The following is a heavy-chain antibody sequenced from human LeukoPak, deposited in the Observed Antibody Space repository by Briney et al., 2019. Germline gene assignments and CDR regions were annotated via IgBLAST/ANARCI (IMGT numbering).Heavy chain of an antibody. CDR2: IYSDGNT. J-gene: IGHJ4*02. D-gene: IGHD3-9*01. Sequence: GGSLRLSCAASGFTVNNDYMSWVRQAPGKGLEWVSVIYSDGNTYYANSVKGRFTISRDNAKNSLYLQMNSLRAEDTAVYYCARIKNYDILTGYSPFDSWGQGTLVTVSS. CDR3: ARIKNYDILTGYSPFDS. V-gene: IGHV3-53*01. CDR1: GFTVNNDY.